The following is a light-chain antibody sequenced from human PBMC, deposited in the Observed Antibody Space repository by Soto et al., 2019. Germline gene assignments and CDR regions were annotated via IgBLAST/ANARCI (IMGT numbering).Light chain of an antibody. J-gene: IGLJ2*01. Sequence: QSVLTQPPSASGTPGQTVTISCSGSSSNIESNTVNWYQQFPGTAPRLLIYGYDRRPSGVPDRFSGSKSGTSASLAISGLQSEDEAEYYCAAWDDRLTGPVFGGGTQLTVL. CDR1: SSNIESNT. V-gene: IGLV1-44*01. CDR3: AAWDDRLTGPV. CDR2: GYD.